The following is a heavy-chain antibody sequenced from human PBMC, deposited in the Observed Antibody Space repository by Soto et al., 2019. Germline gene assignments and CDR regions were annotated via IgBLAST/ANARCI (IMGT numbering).Heavy chain of an antibody. V-gene: IGHV2-5*02. CDR3: AHRATMTIFGLIIDNGILFDP. D-gene: IGHD3-3*01. CDR2: IYWDGDK. Sequence: QINLIESGPTLVKPTQTLTLTCTFSGFSLSTSGAAVGWVRQPPGRALEWLALIYWDGDKRYNASLGNRLTITTDTSMCLVVLTVTNVDRADTATYYCAHRATMTIFGLIIDNGILFDPWGQGTRVIVSS. J-gene: IGHJ5*02. CDR1: GFSLSTSGAA.